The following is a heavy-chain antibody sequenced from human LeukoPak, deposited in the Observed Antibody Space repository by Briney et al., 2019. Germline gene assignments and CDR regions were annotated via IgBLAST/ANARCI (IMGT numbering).Heavy chain of an antibody. Sequence: GGSLRLSCAASGFPLSDYYMSWIRQAPGKGLEWDSYLSCSGIIIYYSDSVKGRFTISRDNAKNSLYLQMNSLRAEDTAVYYCARDYDILTGYYNFGDAFDIWGQGTMVTVSS. D-gene: IGHD3-9*01. CDR3: ARDYDILTGYYNFGDAFDI. CDR1: GFPLSDYY. J-gene: IGHJ3*02. CDR2: LSCSGIII. V-gene: IGHV3-11*01.